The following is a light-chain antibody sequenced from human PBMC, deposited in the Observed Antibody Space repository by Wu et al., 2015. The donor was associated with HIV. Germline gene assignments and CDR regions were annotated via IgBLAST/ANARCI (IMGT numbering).Light chain of an antibody. CDR3: HHYGNSPHT. J-gene: IGKJ2*01. CDR1: QSINTKD. CDR2: GSS. V-gene: IGKV3-20*01. Sequence: VLTQSPGTLSLSPGQRATLSCRASQSINTKDLAWYQQKSGQAPRLLIYGSSIRATGTPDRFSGSGAGTDFTLTISRLEPEDFAMYYCHHYGNSPHTFGQGTKLEV.